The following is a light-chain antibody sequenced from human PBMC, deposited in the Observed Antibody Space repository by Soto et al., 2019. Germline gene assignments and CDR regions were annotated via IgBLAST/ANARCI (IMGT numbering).Light chain of an antibody. CDR2: AAF. V-gene: IGKV1-17*03. CDR3: LQHNSYLWT. J-gene: IGKJ1*01. CDR1: QGISNY. Sequence: DIQMTQSPSAMSASVGDRVTITCRASQGISNYLAWFQQKPGKVPKRLIYAAFCLQSGVPSRFSGSGSGTEFTLTTSMLRTEDFAAYYCLQHNSYLWTFGQGTKVEIK.